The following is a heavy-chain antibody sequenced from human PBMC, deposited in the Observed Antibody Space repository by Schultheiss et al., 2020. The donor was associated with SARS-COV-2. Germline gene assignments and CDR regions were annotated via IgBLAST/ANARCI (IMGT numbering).Heavy chain of an antibody. J-gene: IGHJ4*02. Sequence: SETLSLTCTVSGGSISSYYWSWIRQPPGKGLEWIGYIYYSGSTNYNPSLKSRVTISVDTSKNQFSLKLSSVTAADTAVYYCARPIVGASRGFDYWGQGTLVTVSS. CDR3: ARPIVGASRGFDY. CDR1: GGSISSYY. CDR2: IYYSGST. D-gene: IGHD1-26*01. V-gene: IGHV4-59*01.